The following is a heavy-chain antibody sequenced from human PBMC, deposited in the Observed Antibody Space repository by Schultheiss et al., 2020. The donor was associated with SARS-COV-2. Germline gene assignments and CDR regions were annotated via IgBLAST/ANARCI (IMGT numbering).Heavy chain of an antibody. J-gene: IGHJ3*02. D-gene: IGHD4-23*01. CDR3: ARRGGLTVVNAFDI. CDR1: GFTFSSYA. Sequence: GGSLRLSCAVSGFTFSSYAMSWVRQAPGKGLEWVSAISGSGCSTYYADSVKGRFTISRDNSKNTLYLQMNSLRAEDTAVYYCARRGGLTVVNAFDIWGQGTMVTVSS. CDR2: ISGSGCST. V-gene: IGHV3-23*01.